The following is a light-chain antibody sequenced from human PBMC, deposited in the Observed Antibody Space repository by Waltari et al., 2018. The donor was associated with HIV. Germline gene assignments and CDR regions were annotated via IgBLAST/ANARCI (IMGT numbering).Light chain of an antibody. J-gene: IGKJ4*01. CDR2: DAS. CDR3: QQHTSWPLT. CDR1: QSVGNQ. Sequence: IVLTQSPATLSLSPGERAALSCRASQSVGNQLSWYQQKPGQAPRLLINDASNRAPGIPGRFSATGSGTDFTLTINSIESEDFAIYYCQQHTSWPLTFGGGTKVEIK. V-gene: IGKV3-11*01.